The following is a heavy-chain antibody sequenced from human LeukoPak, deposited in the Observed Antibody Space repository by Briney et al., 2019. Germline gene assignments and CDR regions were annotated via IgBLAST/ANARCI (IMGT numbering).Heavy chain of an antibody. CDR1: GYTFTSYD. CDR3: ARGSTVVVVAATQNWFDP. J-gene: IGHJ5*02. V-gene: IGHV1-8*01. CDR2: MNPNSGNT. D-gene: IGHD2-15*01. Sequence: ASVKVSCKASGYTFTSYDINWVRRATGQGLEWMGWMNPNSGNTGYAQKFQGRVTMTRNTSISTAYMELSSLRSEDTAVYYCARGSTVVVVAATQNWFDPWGQGTLVTVSS.